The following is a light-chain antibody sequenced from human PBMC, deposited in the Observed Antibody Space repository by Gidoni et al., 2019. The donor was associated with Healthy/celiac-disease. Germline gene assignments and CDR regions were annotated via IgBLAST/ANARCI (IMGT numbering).Light chain of an antibody. J-gene: IGKJ5*01. Sequence: DIQMTQSLSPLSASLGDRVTINCQASHDISNYLNWYQQKSGKDPKLLIYDSSNLETGVPSRFSGSGSGTDFTFTISSLQPEDIATYYCQQYDNLITFGQGTRLEIK. CDR1: HDISNY. CDR2: DSS. V-gene: IGKV1-33*01. CDR3: QQYDNLIT.